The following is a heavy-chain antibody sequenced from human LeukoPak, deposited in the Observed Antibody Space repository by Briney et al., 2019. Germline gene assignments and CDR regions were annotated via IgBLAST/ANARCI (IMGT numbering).Heavy chain of an antibody. J-gene: IGHJ3*02. CDR2: INHIGST. CDR3: ARGVGLRSDFDI. CDR1: GGSFSGYY. D-gene: IGHD3-3*01. Sequence: PSETLSLTCAVYGGSFSGYYWSWIRQPPGKGLEWIGEINHIGSTNYNPSLKSRVTISVDTSKNQFSLKLSSVTAADTAVYYCARGVGLRSDFDIWGQGTMVTVSS. V-gene: IGHV4-34*01.